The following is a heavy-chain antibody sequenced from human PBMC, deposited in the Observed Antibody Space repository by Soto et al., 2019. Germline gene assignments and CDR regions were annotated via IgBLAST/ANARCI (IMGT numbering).Heavy chain of an antibody. Sequence: LSLTCTVSGGSVSNYYWSWIRQPPGKGLEWIGHIFFGGNTRNNPSLESRATISVDTSEKEVALKLVSVTAADTDVYYCARFILVGATLYLDYWGQGSQVTVSS. CDR3: ARFILVGATLYLDY. CDR1: GGSVSNYY. V-gene: IGHV4-59*02. D-gene: IGHD1-26*01. CDR2: IFFGGNT. J-gene: IGHJ4*02.